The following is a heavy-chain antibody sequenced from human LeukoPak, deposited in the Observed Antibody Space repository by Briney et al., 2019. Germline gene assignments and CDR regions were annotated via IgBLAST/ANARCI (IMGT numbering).Heavy chain of an antibody. Sequence: PGGSLRLSCAASGFTLSSYEMNWVRQAPGKGLEWVSYISSSGRSIYYADSVKGRFTISRDNAKKSLYLQMNSLRAEDTAVYFCARDPYSGNYGPYYYYFMDVWGKGTTVTISS. CDR2: ISSSGRSI. CDR1: GFTLSSYE. D-gene: IGHD1-26*01. V-gene: IGHV3-48*03. J-gene: IGHJ6*03. CDR3: ARDPYSGNYGPYYYYFMDV.